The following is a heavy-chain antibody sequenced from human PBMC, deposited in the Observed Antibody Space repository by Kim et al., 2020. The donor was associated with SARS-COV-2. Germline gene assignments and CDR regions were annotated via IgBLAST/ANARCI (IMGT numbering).Heavy chain of an antibody. D-gene: IGHD3-3*01. CDR3: AKGYDFYDFWSGYGY. Sequence: GGSLRLSCAASGFTFGDYAMHWVRQAPGKGLEWVSGISCNSGSIGYADSVKGRFTISRDNAKNSLYLQMNSLRAEDTAVYYCAKGYDFYDFWSGYGYWGQGTLVTVSS. CDR1: GFTFGDYA. J-gene: IGHJ4*02. CDR2: ISCNSGSI. V-gene: IGHV3-9*01.